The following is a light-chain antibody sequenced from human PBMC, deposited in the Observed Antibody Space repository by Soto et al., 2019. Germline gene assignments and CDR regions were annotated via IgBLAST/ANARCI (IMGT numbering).Light chain of an antibody. V-gene: IGKV3-15*01. Sequence: EIVMTQSPATLSVSPGERATLSCRASQSVSSNLAWYQQKPGQAPRLLIYGASTRATGIPARFSGSGSGTEFPLTISSLQSEDFAVFYCQQYNNWPTTFGQGTKGEIK. J-gene: IGKJ1*01. CDR3: QQYNNWPTT. CDR1: QSVSSN. CDR2: GAS.